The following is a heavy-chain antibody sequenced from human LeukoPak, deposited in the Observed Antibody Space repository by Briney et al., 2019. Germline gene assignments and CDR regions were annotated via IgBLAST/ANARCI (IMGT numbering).Heavy chain of an antibody. Sequence: GGSLRLSCAASGFTFSSYAMHWVRQAPGKGLEWGAVISYDGSNKYYADSVKGRFTISRDNSKNTLYLQMNSLRAEDTAVYYCARDHPGYSGYDWEGAFDIWGQGTMVTVSS. CDR3: ARDHPGYSGYDWEGAFDI. CDR1: GFTFSSYA. D-gene: IGHD5-12*01. J-gene: IGHJ3*02. CDR2: ISYDGSNK. V-gene: IGHV3-30*04.